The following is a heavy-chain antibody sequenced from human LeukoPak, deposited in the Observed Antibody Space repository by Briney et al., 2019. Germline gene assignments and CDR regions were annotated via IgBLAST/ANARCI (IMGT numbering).Heavy chain of an antibody. CDR2: IYYSVST. J-gene: IGHJ3*02. Sequence: SETLSLTCTVSGGSISSSSYYWGWIRQPPGKGLEWIGSIYYSVSTPYNPSLQSRVTISVDTAKNQFSLNLSSVTAAAAAVYYCARVWELSDAFDIWGQATMVTASS. CDR3: ARVWELSDAFDI. V-gene: IGHV4-39*07. CDR1: GGSISSSSYY. D-gene: IGHD1-26*01.